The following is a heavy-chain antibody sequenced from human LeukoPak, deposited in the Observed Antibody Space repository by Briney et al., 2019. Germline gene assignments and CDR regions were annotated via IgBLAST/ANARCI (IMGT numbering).Heavy chain of an antibody. CDR2: IYYSGST. V-gene: IGHV4-30-4*08. J-gene: IGHJ6*02. CDR1: GSISSGDYY. D-gene: IGHD3-22*01. Sequence: SETLSLTCTVSGSISSGDYYWSWIRQHPGKGLEWIGYIYYSGSTYYNPSLKSRVTISVDTSKNQFSLKLSSVTAADTAVYYCARWGPKVDSSGYYSLYYYYGMDVWGQGTTVTVSS. CDR3: ARWGPKVDSSGYYSLYYYYGMDV.